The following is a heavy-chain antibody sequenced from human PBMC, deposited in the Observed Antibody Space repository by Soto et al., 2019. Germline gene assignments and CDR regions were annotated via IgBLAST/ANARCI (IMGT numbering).Heavy chain of an antibody. D-gene: IGHD2-15*01. Sequence: GASVKVSCKASVGTFSSYTMSWVRQAPGQGLEWMGRIIPILGIANYAQKFQGRVTITADKSTSTAYMELSSLRSEDTAVYYCATNPFYCSGCSCYPTGWYYYYYMDVWGKGTTVTVSS. CDR3: ATNPFYCSGCSCYPTGWYYYYYMDV. CDR1: VGTFSSYT. CDR2: IIPILGIA. V-gene: IGHV1-69*02. J-gene: IGHJ6*03.